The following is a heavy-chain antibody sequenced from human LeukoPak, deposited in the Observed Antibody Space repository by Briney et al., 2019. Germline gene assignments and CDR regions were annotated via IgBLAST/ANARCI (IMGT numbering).Heavy chain of an antibody. J-gene: IGHJ6*02. V-gene: IGHV3-66*01. D-gene: IGHD3-10*01. CDR2: IYSGGST. CDR3: ARDRVALRGSGSNYYYGMDV. Sequence: GGSLRLSCAASGFTVSSNYMSWVRQAPGKGLEWVSVIYSGGSTYYADSVKGRFTISRDNSKNTLYLQMNSLRAEDTAVYYCARDRVALRGSGSNYYYGMDVWGQGTTVTVSS. CDR1: GFTVSSNY.